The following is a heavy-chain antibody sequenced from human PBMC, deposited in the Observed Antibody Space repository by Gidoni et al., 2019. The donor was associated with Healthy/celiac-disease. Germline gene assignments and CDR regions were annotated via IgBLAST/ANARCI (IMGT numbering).Heavy chain of an antibody. J-gene: IGHJ6*02. CDR3: AHARKGGLLWFGDPMDV. Sequence: QITLKESGPTLVKPTQTLTLTCTFSGFSLSTSGVGVGWIRQPPGKALEWLALIYWNDDKRYSPSLKSRLTITKDTSKNQVVLTMTNMDPVDTATYYCAHARKGGLLWFGDPMDVWGQGTTVTVSS. CDR1: GFSLSTSGVG. V-gene: IGHV2-5*01. CDR2: IYWNDDK. D-gene: IGHD3-10*01.